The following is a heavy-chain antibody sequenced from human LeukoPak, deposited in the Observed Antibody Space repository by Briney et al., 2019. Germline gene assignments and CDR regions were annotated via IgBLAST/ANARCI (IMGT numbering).Heavy chain of an antibody. CDR1: GGSFSGYY. D-gene: IGHD5-18*01. V-gene: IGHV4-34*01. Sequence: PSETLSLTCAVYGGSFSGYYWSWIRQPPGKGLEWIGEINHSGSTNYNPSLKSRVTISVDTSKNQFSLKLSSVTAADTAVYYCARGIGAMVTFYYFDYWGQGTLVTVSS. CDR3: ARGIGAMVTFYYFDY. J-gene: IGHJ4*02. CDR2: INHSGST.